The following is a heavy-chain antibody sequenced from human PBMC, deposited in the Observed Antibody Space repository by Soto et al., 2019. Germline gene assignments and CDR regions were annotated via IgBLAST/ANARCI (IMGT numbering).Heavy chain of an antibody. V-gene: IGHV1-58*02. CDR1: GFTFTSSA. J-gene: IGHJ4*01. CDR2: IVVGSGNT. CDR3: ATETGSQVGGIPYYYFDY. Sequence: GASVKVSCKASGFTFTSSAMQWVRQARGQRLEWIGWIVVGSGNTNYAQKFQERVTISRDNSKNTLYLQMNSLRAEDTAVYYCATETGSQVGGIPYYYFDYWGQGTLVTVS. D-gene: IGHD1-26*01.